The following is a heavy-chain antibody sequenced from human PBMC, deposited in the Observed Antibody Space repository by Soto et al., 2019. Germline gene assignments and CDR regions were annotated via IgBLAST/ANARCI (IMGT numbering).Heavy chain of an antibody. CDR2: IIPIFGTA. Sequence: QVQLVQSGAEVKKPGSSVKVSCKASGGTFSSYAISWVRQAPGQGLEWMGGIIPIFGTANYAQKFQGRVTIAADESTSTAYMELRSLRSEDTAVYYCAWAPTELLWFGGSYYGMDVWGQGTTVTVSS. V-gene: IGHV1-69*01. CDR3: AWAPTELLWFGGSYYGMDV. D-gene: IGHD3-10*01. J-gene: IGHJ6*02. CDR1: GGTFSSYA.